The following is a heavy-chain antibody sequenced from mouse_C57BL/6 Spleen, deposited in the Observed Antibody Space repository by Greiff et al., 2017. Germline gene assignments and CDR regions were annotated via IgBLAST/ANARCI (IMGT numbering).Heavy chain of an antibody. CDR2: IYPESGDT. D-gene: IGHD1-1*01. CDR3: TTGDYYGSSHWYCDV. J-gene: IGHJ1*03. V-gene: IGHV14-4*01. CDR1: GFNITDDY. Sequence: EVQLQQSGAELVRPGASVKLSCTASGFNITDDYMHWVKQRPEQGLEWIGWIYPESGDTEYTSKFQGKATITADTSSNTAYLQLSSLTSEDTAVYYGTTGDYYGSSHWYCDVWGTGTTVTVSA.